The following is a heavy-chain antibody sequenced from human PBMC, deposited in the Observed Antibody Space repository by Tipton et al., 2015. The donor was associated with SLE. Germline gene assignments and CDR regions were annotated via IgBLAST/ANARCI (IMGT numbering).Heavy chain of an antibody. V-gene: IGHV4-39*01. D-gene: IGHD6-13*01. J-gene: IGHJ6*02. CDR2: MYYSGST. CDR1: GGSISTSTYY. CDR3: ARLVYASSWYSPDYFYGMDV. Sequence: TLSLTCTVSGGSISTSTYYWGWIRQPPGKGLEWIGNMYYSGSTYYNPSLKSRVTISVDTSKNQFSLKLSSVTAADTAVYYCARLVYASSWYSPDYFYGMDVWGQGTTVTVSS.